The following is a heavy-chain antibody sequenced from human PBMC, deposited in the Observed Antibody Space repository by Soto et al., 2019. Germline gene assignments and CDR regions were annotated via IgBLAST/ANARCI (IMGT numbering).Heavy chain of an antibody. V-gene: IGHV3-23*01. CDR2: ISGSGGST. Sequence: GGSLRLSCAASGFTFSSYAMSWVRQAPGKGLEWVSAISGSGGSTYYADSVKGRFTISRDNSKNTLYLQMNSLRAEDTAVYYGAKPLYDFWSGYYNYWGQGTLVTVSS. D-gene: IGHD3-3*01. CDR3: AKPLYDFWSGYYNY. J-gene: IGHJ4*02. CDR1: GFTFSSYA.